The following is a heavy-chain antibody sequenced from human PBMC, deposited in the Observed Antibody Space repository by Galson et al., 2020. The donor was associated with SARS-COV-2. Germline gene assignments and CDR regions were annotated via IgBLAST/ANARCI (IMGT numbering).Heavy chain of an antibody. CDR1: GFTFSLYG. J-gene: IGHJ6*02. Sequence: GGSLRLSCAASGFTFSLYGMHWVRQSPGKGLEWVAVIPYDGSKQHYADSVKGRFTISRDNSKNTLYLQMNSLRAEDTALYYCARVRGLTMAPEGMDVWGQGTTVTVSS. V-gene: IGHV3-30*03. CDR3: ARVRGLTMAPEGMDV. CDR2: IPYDGSKQ. D-gene: IGHD2-21*01.